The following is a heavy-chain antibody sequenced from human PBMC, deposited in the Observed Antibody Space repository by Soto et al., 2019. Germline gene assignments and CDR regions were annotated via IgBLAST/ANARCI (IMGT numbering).Heavy chain of an antibody. V-gene: IGHV4-59*02. Sequence: SETLSLTCSFSGDSVTSHYLTWIRQPPEKGLEWIGYIYYTGSTNYNPSLKSRVTISVDTSKNQFSLKLSSVTAADTAVYYCSGGVIVSNFDYWGQGTLVTVSS. J-gene: IGHJ4*02. CDR1: GDSVTSHY. CDR2: IYYTGST. CDR3: SGGVIVSNFDY. D-gene: IGHD3-16*02.